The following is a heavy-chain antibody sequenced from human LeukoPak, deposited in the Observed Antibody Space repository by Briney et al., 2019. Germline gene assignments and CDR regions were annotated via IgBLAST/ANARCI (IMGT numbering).Heavy chain of an antibody. CDR2: INHSGST. Sequence: PSETLSLTCAVYGGSFSGYYWSWIRQPPGKGLEWIGEINHSGSTNYNPSLKSRVTISVDTSKNQFSLKLSSVTAADTAVYYCARGGRWLQLRLSYFDYWGQGTLVTVSS. D-gene: IGHD5-12*01. CDR3: ARGGRWLQLRLSYFDY. J-gene: IGHJ4*02. CDR1: GGSFSGYY. V-gene: IGHV4-34*01.